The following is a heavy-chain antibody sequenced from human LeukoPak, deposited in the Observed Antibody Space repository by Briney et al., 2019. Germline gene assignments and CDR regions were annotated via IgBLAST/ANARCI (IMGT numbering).Heavy chain of an antibody. J-gene: IGHJ4*02. V-gene: IGHV1-69*05. CDR3: VFGYSSGWYQDYFDY. Sequence: ASVKVSRKASGGTFSSYAISWVRQAPGQGLEWMGRIIPIFGTANYAQKFQGRVTITTDESTSTAYMELSSLRSEDTAVYYCVFGYSSGWYQDYFDYWGQGTLVTVSS. CDR1: GGTFSSYA. D-gene: IGHD6-19*01. CDR2: IIPIFGTA.